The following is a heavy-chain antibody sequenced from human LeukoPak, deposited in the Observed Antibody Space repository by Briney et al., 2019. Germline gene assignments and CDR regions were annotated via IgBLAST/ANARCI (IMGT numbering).Heavy chain of an antibody. CDR1: GVTFSSYA. Sequence: ASVKVSCKASGVTFSSYAISWVRQAPGQGLEWMGRIIPIFGTANYAQKFQARVTITTDESTSTAYMELSSLRSEDTAVYYCARDYYDSRFRVYWGQGTLVTVSS. J-gene: IGHJ4*02. V-gene: IGHV1-69*05. CDR2: IIPIFGTA. CDR3: ARDYYDSRFRVY. D-gene: IGHD3-22*01.